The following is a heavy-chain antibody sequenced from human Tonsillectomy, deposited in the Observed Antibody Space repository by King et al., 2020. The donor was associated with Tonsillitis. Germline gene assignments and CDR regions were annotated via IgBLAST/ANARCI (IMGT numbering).Heavy chain of an antibody. V-gene: IGHV1-18*04. J-gene: IGHJ4*02. CDR2: ISTYKGNI. Sequence: QLVQSGAEVKKPGASVKVSCKASGYTFFNYGICWVRQAPGQGLEWVGWISTYKGNINYAQKLQGRVTLATDTSTSTAYMGLRSLRSAETAMYYCARGWEYTDGDGYVDYWGQGTLVSVSS. CDR3: ARGWEYTDGDGYVDY. D-gene: IGHD5-18*01. CDR1: GYTFFNYG.